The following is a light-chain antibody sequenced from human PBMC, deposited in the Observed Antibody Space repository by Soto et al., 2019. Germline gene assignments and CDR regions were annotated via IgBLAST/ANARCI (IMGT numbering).Light chain of an antibody. CDR2: GAS. V-gene: IGKV3-20*01. CDR1: QSVSSSY. CDR3: QQYGSSPT. Sequence: EIVMTQSPVTLSVSPGERATLSCRASQSVSSSYLAWYQQKPGQAPRLLIYGASSRATGIPDRFSGSGSGTDFTLTISRLEPEDFAVYYCQQYGSSPTFGGGTKVDI. J-gene: IGKJ4*01.